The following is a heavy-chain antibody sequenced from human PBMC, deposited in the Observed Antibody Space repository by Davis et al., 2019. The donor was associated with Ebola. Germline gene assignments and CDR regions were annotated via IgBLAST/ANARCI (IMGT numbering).Heavy chain of an antibody. V-gene: IGHV3-23*01. CDR2: IGGDIATI. D-gene: IGHD1-1*01. J-gene: IGHJ4*02. Sequence: GESLKISCETSGFNSNNYAMSWVRQAPGKGLEWVAAIGGDIATIYYADAVRGRFTISRDNSKNTLFLQMSSLRADDTAVFYCAKSDWNDVSDYWGQGTLVTVSS. CDR1: GFNSNNYA. CDR3: AKSDWNDVSDY.